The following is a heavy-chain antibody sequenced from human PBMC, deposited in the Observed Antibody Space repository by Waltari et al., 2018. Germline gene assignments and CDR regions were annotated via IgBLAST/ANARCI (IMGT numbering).Heavy chain of an antibody. CDR3: ARTLPVYTSGWYGALFDY. CDR2: ISNTSGTI. V-gene: IGHV3-48*02. CDR1: GFTLRSDH. Sequence: EVQLVESGGGLVQPGGSLRLYCAASGFTLRSDHMNWFRQAPGKGLEWVSYISNTSGTINYGDSVKGRFTISRDNAKNSLYLQMNSLRDEDTAVYYCARTLPVYTSGWYGALFDYLGQGTLVTVSS. D-gene: IGHD6-19*01. J-gene: IGHJ4*02.